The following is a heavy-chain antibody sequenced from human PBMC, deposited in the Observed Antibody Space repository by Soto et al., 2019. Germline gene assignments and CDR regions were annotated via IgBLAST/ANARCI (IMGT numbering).Heavy chain of an antibody. D-gene: IGHD1-26*01. V-gene: IGHV1-18*01. CDR2: ISAYNGNT. CDR3: ARDLPRLNEWEARHTFDY. J-gene: IGHJ4*02. CDR1: GYTFTSYG. Sequence: ASVNVSCKASGYTFTSYGISWVRQAPGQGLEWMGWISAYNGNTNYAQKLQGRVTMTTDTSKSTAYMELRSLRSDDTAVYYCARDLPRLNEWEARHTFDYWGQGNLVTVSS.